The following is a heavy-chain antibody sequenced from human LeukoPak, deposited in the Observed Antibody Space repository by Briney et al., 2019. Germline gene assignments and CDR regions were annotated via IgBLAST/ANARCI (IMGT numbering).Heavy chain of an antibody. V-gene: IGHV4-4*09. D-gene: IGHD5-12*01. CDR2: IYTSGST. J-gene: IGHJ4*02. CDR3: ARGPGWLPSN. CDR1: GDSSSNYY. Sequence: SETLSLTCSVSGDSSSNYYWSWFRQPPGKGLEWIGLIYTSGSTNYNPSLKSRVTMSVDTSNSQFSLNLNSVTAADTAVYFCARGPGWLPSNWGQGTLVTVSS.